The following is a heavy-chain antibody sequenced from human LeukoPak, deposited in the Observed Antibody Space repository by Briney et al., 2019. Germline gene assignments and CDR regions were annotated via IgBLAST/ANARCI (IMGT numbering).Heavy chain of an antibody. D-gene: IGHD3-22*01. Sequence: GASVKVSCKASGGTFSSYAISWVRQAPGQGLEWMGRIIPILGIANYAQKFQGRVTITADKSTSTAYMELSSLRSEDTAVYYCASAVAYYDSSGYYYGYFQHWGQGTLVTVSS. CDR1: GGTFSSYA. CDR2: IIPILGIA. CDR3: ASAVAYYDSSGYYYGYFQH. J-gene: IGHJ1*01. V-gene: IGHV1-69*04.